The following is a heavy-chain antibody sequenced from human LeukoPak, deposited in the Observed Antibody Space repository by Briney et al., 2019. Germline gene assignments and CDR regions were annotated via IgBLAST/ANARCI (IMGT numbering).Heavy chain of an antibody. D-gene: IGHD5-24*01. CDR2: INHSGST. CDR3: AITVPSPGLDY. J-gene: IGHJ4*02. CDR1: GGSFSGYY. V-gene: IGHV4-34*01. Sequence: SETLSLTCAGYGGSFSGYYWSWIRQPPGKGLEWIGEINHSGSTNYNPSLKSRVTISVDTSKNQFSLKLSSVTAADTAVYYCAITVPSPGLDYWGQGTLVTVPS.